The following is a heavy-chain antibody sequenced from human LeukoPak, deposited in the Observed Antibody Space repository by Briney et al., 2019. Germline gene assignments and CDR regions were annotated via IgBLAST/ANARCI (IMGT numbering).Heavy chain of an antibody. V-gene: IGHV4-30-4*07. CDR1: GGYINRGGYS. Sequence: SQTLSLTRDVSGGYINRGGYSRSWVRPPPGKGLEWNGYIYYSGSTYYNPSPKSRVTISVDTYKNQFSLKLSSVTAADTAVYYCARRTTTVWVDYWGQGTLVTVSS. CDR3: ARRTTTVWVDY. D-gene: IGHD4-17*01. J-gene: IGHJ4*02. CDR2: IYYSGST.